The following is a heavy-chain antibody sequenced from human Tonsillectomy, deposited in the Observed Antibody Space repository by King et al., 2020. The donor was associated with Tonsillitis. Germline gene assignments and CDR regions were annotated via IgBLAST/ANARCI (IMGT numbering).Heavy chain of an antibody. CDR3: ARGPNGGNLLFHV. J-gene: IGHJ3*01. CDR1: GGSISSYH. V-gene: IGHV4-59*01. CDR2: IFDNGNT. Sequence: VQLQESGPGLVKPSETLSLTCTVSGGSISSYHWSWIRQPPGKGLEWIGYIFDNGNTNYNPSLKIRVTMSVDTSKNQFSLRLRSVTAADTAVYYCARGPNGGNLLFHVWGQGTMVTVSS. D-gene: IGHD4-23*01.